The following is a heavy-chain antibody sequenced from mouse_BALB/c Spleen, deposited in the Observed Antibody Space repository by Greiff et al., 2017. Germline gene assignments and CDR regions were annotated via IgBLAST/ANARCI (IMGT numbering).Heavy chain of an antibody. CDR1: GFNIKDTY. J-gene: IGHJ4*01. CDR2: IDPANGNT. V-gene: IGHV14-3*02. CDR3: AREGHYYGRAMDY. D-gene: IGHD1-2*01. Sequence: EVQLHQSGAELVKPGASVKLSCTASGFNIKDTYMHWVKQRPEQGLEWIGRIDPANGNTKYDPKFQGKATITADTSSNTAYLQLSSLTSEDTAVYYCAREGHYYGRAMDYWGQGTSVTVSS.